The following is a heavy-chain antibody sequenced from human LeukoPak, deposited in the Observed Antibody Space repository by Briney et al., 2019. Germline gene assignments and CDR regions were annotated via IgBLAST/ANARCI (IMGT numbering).Heavy chain of an antibody. CDR1: GGSISSGGYS. J-gene: IGHJ4*02. CDR3: QASSWLKNEPPLDY. CDR2: IYYSGST. Sequence: KSSETLSLTCAVSGGSISSGGYSWSWIRQPPGKGLEWIGYIYYSGSTYYNPSLKSRVTILVDRSKNQFSLKLTSVSAADTAVYYCQASSWLKNEPPLDYWGQGTLVTVSS. D-gene: IGHD6-13*01. V-gene: IGHV4-30-2*01.